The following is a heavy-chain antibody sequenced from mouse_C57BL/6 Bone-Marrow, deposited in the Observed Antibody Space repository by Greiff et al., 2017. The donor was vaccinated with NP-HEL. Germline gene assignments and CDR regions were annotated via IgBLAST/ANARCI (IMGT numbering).Heavy chain of an antibody. Sequence: VQLQQSDAELVKPGASVKISCKVSGYTFTDHTIHWMKQRPEQGLEWIGYIYPRDGSTKYNEKFKGKATLTADKSSSTAYMQLNSLTSEDSAVYFCARKDDYGNYVAWFAYWGQGTLVTVSA. D-gene: IGHD2-1*01. J-gene: IGHJ3*01. V-gene: IGHV1-78*01. CDR3: ARKDDYGNYVAWFAY. CDR2: IYPRDGST. CDR1: GYTFTDHT.